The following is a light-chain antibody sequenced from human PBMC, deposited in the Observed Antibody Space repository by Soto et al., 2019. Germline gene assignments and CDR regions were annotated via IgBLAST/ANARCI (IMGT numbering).Light chain of an antibody. CDR3: SSFTTANTVV. V-gene: IGLV2-14*01. CDR1: RRDIGSYNY. CDR2: EVN. Sequence: QSVVTQAASVSGCPGQSITISCAGSRRDIGSYNYVSWYQHHPDKAPRLIIYEVNNRPSGVSNRFSGSKSGNTASLTVSGLQAEDEAFYFCSSFTTANTVVFGGGTKVTVL. J-gene: IGLJ2*01.